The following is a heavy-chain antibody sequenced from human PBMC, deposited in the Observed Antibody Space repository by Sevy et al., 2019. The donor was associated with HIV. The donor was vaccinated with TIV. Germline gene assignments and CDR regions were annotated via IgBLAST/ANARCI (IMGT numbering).Heavy chain of an antibody. Sequence: SETLSLTCTVSGGSITSLDWNWIRQPPGKGLEWIANIYYNGHVNYNPFLKSRVTLSLDTSKNQFSLRLGSVTAADTAMYYCAGENAWGRGYSWGQGTLVTVSS. V-gene: IGHV4-59*08. CDR1: GGSITSLD. J-gene: IGHJ4*02. CDR3: AGENAWGRGYS. D-gene: IGHD1-26*01. CDR2: IYYNGHV.